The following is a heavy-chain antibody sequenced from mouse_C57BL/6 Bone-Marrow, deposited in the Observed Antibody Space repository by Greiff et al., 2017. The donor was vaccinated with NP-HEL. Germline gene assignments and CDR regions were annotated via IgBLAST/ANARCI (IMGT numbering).Heavy chain of an antibody. CDR3: ARKGEGPWFAY. V-gene: IGHV1-54*01. CDR2: INPGSGGT. Sequence: LQESGAELVRPGTSVKVSCKASGYAFTNYLIEWVKQRPGQGLEWIGVINPGSGGTNYNEQFKGKATLTADKSSSTAYMQLSSLTSEDSAVYFCARKGEGPWFAYWGQGTLVTVSA. D-gene: IGHD3-3*01. CDR1: GYAFTNYL. J-gene: IGHJ3*01.